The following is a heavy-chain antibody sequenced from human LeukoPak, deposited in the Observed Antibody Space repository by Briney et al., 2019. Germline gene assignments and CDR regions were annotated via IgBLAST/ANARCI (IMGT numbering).Heavy chain of an antibody. J-gene: IGHJ4*02. CDR3: GTSVGAAAIGYYCDY. V-gene: IGHV3-30-3*01. CDR1: GLTFSSYA. D-gene: IGHD2-15*01. Sequence: PGRSLRLSCVAPGLTFSSYAMHWVRQAPGKGLEWVAVISYDGNNKYYADSVKGRFTISRDNSKNTLSLQMNSLRAEDTAVYYCGTSVGAAAIGYYCDYWGQGTLVTVSS. CDR2: ISYDGNNK.